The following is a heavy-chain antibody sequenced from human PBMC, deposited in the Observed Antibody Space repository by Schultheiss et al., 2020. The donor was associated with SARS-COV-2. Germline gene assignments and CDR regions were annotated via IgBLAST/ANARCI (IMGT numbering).Heavy chain of an antibody. V-gene: IGHV3-9*01. J-gene: IGHJ4*02. CDR3: ARDQWSSSWYVDY. D-gene: IGHD6-13*01. CDR1: GFTFDDYA. Sequence: GGSLRLSCAASGFTFDDYAMHWVRQAPGKGLEWVSGISWNSGSIGYADSVKGRFTISRDNAKNSLYLQMNSLRAEDTALYYCARDQWSSSWYVDYWGQGTLVTVSS. CDR2: ISWNSGSI.